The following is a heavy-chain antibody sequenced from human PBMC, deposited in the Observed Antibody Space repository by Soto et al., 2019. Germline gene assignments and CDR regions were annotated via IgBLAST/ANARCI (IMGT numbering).Heavy chain of an antibody. CDR1: GFTVSSYA. Sequence: EMQLLESGGGLVQAGGSLRLSCAASGFTVSSYALNWVRQAPGKGLEWVSGISASTYYADSVKGRFTISRDTSKNKSYLQMNSLRAEDTAIYFCAIRMYSTRWYYLDYWGQGTLVTVSS. J-gene: IGHJ4*02. V-gene: IGHV3-23*01. CDR3: AIRMYSTRWYYLDY. D-gene: IGHD6-13*01. CDR2: ISAST.